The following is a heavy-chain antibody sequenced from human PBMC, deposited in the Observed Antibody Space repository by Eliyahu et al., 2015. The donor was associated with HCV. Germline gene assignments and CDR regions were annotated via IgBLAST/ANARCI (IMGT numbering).Heavy chain of an antibody. Sequence: EVQLLESGGGLVQPGGSXRLXXAASGFTFSSYAMXXVRQXPGKGLEWVSAISGSGGSTYYADSVKGRFTIPRDNSKNTLYLQMNSLRAEDTAVYYCAKDRDYDYVWGSYRYWGQGTLVTVSS. CDR3: AKDRDYDYVWGSYRY. J-gene: IGHJ4*02. V-gene: IGHV3-23*01. CDR1: GFTFSSYA. CDR2: ISGSGGST. D-gene: IGHD3-16*02.